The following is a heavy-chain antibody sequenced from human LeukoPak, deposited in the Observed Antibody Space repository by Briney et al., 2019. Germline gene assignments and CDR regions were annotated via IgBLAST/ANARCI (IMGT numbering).Heavy chain of an antibody. CDR2: IYYSGST. Sequence: PSETLSLTCTVSGGSISSSSYYWGWLRQPPGKGLEWIGSIYYSGSTYYNPSLKSRVTISVDTSKNQFSLKLSSVTAADTAVYYCARHTWFGRGRWFDPWGQGTLVTVSS. D-gene: IGHD3-10*01. CDR3: ARHTWFGRGRWFDP. J-gene: IGHJ5*02. V-gene: IGHV4-39*01. CDR1: GGSISSSSYY.